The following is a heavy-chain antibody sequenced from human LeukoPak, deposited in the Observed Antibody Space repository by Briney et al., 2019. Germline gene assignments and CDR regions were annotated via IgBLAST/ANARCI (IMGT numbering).Heavy chain of an antibody. J-gene: IGHJ4*02. CDR2: INHSGIT. CDR1: GGSFSGYY. V-gene: IGHV4-34*01. CDR3: ARERLYYDYVWGSYRQRLAFDY. Sequence: SETLSLTCAVHGGSFSGYYSSWIRQPPGKGLDWIGEINHSGITNYNPCPKSRVTISVDTSKHQFSLKLSSVTAADTAVYYCARERLYYDYVWGSYRQRLAFDYWGQGTLVTVSS. D-gene: IGHD3-16*02.